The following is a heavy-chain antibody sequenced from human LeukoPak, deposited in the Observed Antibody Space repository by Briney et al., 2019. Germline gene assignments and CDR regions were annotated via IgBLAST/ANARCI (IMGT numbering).Heavy chain of an antibody. CDR3: AKDYYGSGSYNTFDY. CDR2: ISGSGGST. J-gene: IGHJ4*02. D-gene: IGHD3-10*01. V-gene: IGHV3-23*01. CDR1: GFTFSSYA. Sequence: PGGSLRLSCAASGFTFSSYAMSWVRQAPGKGLEWVSAISGSGGSTYYADSVKGRFTISRDNSKNTLYLPMNSLRAEDTAVYYCAKDYYGSGSYNTFDYWGQGTLVTVSS.